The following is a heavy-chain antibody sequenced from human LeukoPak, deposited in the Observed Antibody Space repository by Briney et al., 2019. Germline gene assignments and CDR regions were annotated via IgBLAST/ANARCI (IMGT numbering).Heavy chain of an antibody. J-gene: IGHJ4*01. Sequence: SETLSLTCTVSGDSIRSYYWDWIRRPPGKGLEWIGYIYYTGSTSYNPSLKSRVTISLDTSKSQFSLRLTSVTAADTAVYYCASHGSSGHDPLTWGQGTLVTVSS. D-gene: IGHD5-12*01. V-gene: IGHV4-59*08. CDR2: IYYTGST. CDR1: GDSIRSYY. CDR3: ASHGSSGHDPLT.